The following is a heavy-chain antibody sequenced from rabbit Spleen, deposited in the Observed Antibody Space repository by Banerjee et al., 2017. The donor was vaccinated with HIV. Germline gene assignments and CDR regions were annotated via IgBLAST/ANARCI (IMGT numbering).Heavy chain of an antibody. V-gene: IGHV1S45*01. D-gene: IGHD8-1*01. CDR2: IDTGSSGFT. Sequence: QEQLVESGGGLVQPEGSLTLTCKASGFSFSDRDVMCWVRQAPGKGLEWIACIDTGSSGFTYFASWAKGRFTISKASSTTVTLQMTSLTAADMATYFCARDTGTSFSTYGMDLWGPGTLVTVS. CDR1: GFSFSDRDV. CDR3: ARDTGTSFSTYGMDL. J-gene: IGHJ6*01.